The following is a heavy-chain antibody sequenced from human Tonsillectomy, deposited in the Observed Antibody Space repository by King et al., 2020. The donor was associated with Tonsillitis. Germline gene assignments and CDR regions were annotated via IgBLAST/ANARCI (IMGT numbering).Heavy chain of an antibody. CDR1: GFIFSTYG. D-gene: IGHD3-22*01. CDR2: IWSDGSSK. J-gene: IGHJ4*02. V-gene: IGHV3-33*01. CDR3: ARVLNYYDGSGLGYYFDY. Sequence: QVQLVESGGGVVQPGGSLRLSCAASGFIFSTYGMHWVRQAPGKGLEWVAVIWSDGSSKYYADSVKGRFTVSRDNSNNTLYLHMNSLRAEDTAVYHCARVLNYYDGSGLGYYFDYWGQGTLVSVSS.